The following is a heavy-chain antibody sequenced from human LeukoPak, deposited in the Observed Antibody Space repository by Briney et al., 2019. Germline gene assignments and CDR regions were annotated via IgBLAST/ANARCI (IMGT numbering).Heavy chain of an antibody. J-gene: IGHJ6*04. CDR3: AELGITTIGGV. D-gene: IGHD3-10*02. Sequence: GGSLRLSCAASGFTFSSYWMHWVRQAPGKGLVWVSRINCDGSSTSYADSVKGRFTIFRDNAKNSLYLQMNSLRAEDTAVYYCAELGITTIGGVWGKGTTVTISS. CDR2: INCDGSST. CDR1: GFTFSSYW. V-gene: IGHV3-74*01.